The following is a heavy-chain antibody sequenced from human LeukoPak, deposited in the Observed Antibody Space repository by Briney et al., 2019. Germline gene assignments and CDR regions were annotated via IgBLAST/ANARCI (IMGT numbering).Heavy chain of an antibody. CDR3: ARASIAAPLYYYYYMDV. V-gene: IGHV1-2*02. CDR1: GYTLTGYY. D-gene: IGHD6-6*01. Sequence: ASVKVSCKASGYTLTGYYMHWVRQAPGQGLEWMGWINPNSGGTNYAQKFQGRVTMTRDTSISTAYMELSRLRSDDTAVYYCARASIAAPLYYYYYMDVWGKGTTVTVSS. J-gene: IGHJ6*03. CDR2: INPNSGGT.